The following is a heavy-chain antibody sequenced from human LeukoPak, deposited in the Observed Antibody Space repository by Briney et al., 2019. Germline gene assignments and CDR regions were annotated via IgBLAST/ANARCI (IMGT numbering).Heavy chain of an antibody. D-gene: IGHD3-22*01. Sequence: GGSLRLSCTASGFTFGDYAMSWVRQAPGKGLEWVGFIRSKAYGGTTEYAASVKGRFTISRDDSKNIAYLQMNSLKTEDTAVYYCIRVVIVVVAADYWGQGTLVTVSS. CDR2: IRSKAYGGTT. CDR1: GFTFGDYA. J-gene: IGHJ4*02. CDR3: IRVVIVVVAADY. V-gene: IGHV3-49*04.